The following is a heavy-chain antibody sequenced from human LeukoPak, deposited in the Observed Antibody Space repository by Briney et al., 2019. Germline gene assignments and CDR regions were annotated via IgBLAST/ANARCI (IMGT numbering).Heavy chain of an antibody. V-gene: IGHV3-21*01. CDR1: GFTFSSYS. Sequence: GGSLRLSCAASGFTFSSYSMNWVRQAPGKGLEWVSSISSSSSYIYYADSVKGRFTISRDNAKNSLYLQMNSLRAEDTAVYYCARDTYYYDSSGYYPPGYWGPGTLVTVSS. CDR3: ARDTYYYDSSGYYPPGY. CDR2: ISSSSSYI. D-gene: IGHD3-22*01. J-gene: IGHJ4*02.